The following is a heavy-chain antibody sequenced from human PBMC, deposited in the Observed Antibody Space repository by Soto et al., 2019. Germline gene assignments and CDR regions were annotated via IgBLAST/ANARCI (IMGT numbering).Heavy chain of an antibody. CDR3: AKSGGYSSGWYYFDY. CDR2: IYISGST. CDR1: CGSISSYY. D-gene: IGHD6-19*01. Sequence: PSETLSLTCTVSCGSISSYYWSWIRKPAGKGLEWIGRIYISGSTNYNPSLKSRVTMSVDTSKKQFSLKLSSVTAADTAVYYCAKSGGYSSGWYYFDYWGQGTLVTVSS. V-gene: IGHV4-4*07. J-gene: IGHJ4*02.